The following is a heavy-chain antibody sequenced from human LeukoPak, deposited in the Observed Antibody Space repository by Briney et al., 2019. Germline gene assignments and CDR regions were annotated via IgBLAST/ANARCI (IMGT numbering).Heavy chain of an antibody. J-gene: IGHJ6*02. CDR3: ARGRVVRGVSGYYYYYYGMDV. V-gene: IGHV4-30-4*01. CDR2: IYYSGST. CDR1: GGSISSGDYF. D-gene: IGHD3-10*01. Sequence: PSQTLSLTCTVSGGSISSGDYFWSWIRQPPGKGLEWIGYIYYSGSTYYNPSLKSRVTISVDTSKNQFSLKLSSVTAADTAVYYCARGRVVRGVSGYYYYYYGMDVWGQGTTVTVSS.